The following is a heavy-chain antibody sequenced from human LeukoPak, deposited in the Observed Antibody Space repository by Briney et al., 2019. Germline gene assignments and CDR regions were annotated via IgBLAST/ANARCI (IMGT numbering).Heavy chain of an antibody. CDR3: ARAKLPYSSSLPFDY. D-gene: IGHD6-6*01. Sequence: SETLSLTCTVSGGSISSSSYYWGWIRQPPGKGLERIGSIYYSGSTYYNPSLTSRVPISVDTSKNQFSLKLSSVTAADTAVYYCARAKLPYSSSLPFDYWGQGTLVTVSS. CDR1: GGSISSSSYY. CDR2: IYYSGST. J-gene: IGHJ4*02. V-gene: IGHV4-39*07.